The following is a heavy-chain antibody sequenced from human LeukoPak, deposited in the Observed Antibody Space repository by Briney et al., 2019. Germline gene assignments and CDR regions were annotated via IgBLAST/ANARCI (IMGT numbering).Heavy chain of an antibody. D-gene: IGHD6-19*01. Sequence: GGSLRLSRAASGITFSNYEMNRVRQAPGKGLEWVSYINPGGSNRFYAGSVRGRFAIYRDDAKKSVYLQMNSLRAEDTAVYYCASSLSSGWGPVDDYWGQGTLVTVSS. CDR3: ASSLSSGWGPVDDY. V-gene: IGHV3-48*03. J-gene: IGHJ4*02. CDR2: INPGGSNR. CDR1: GITFSNYE.